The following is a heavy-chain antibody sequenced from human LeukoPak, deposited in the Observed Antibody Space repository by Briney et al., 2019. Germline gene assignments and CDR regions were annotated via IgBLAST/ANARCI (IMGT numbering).Heavy chain of an antibody. CDR3: ARDHGRDGYNGA. Sequence: PGGSLRLSCAASGFTLSSYAMHWVRKAPGKGLEWVAVISYDGSNKYYADSVKGRFTISRDNSKNTLYLQMNSLRAEDTAVYYCARDHGRDGYNGAWGQGTLVTVSS. CDR2: ISYDGSNK. D-gene: IGHD5-24*01. CDR1: GFTLSSYA. J-gene: IGHJ5*02. V-gene: IGHV3-30-3*01.